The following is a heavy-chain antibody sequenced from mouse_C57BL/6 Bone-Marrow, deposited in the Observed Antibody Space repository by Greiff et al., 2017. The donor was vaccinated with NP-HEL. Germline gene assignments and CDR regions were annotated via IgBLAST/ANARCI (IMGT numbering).Heavy chain of an antibody. D-gene: IGHD2-3*01. Sequence: QVQLQQPGAELVMPGASVKLSCKASGYTFTSYWMHWVKQRPGQGLEWIGEIDPSDSYTNYNQKFKGKATLTVDKSSSTAYMQLSSLSSDDSAVYYCAREIDDGYYEFAYWGQGTLVTVSA. CDR2: IDPSDSYT. CDR3: AREIDDGYYEFAY. CDR1: GYTFTSYW. J-gene: IGHJ3*01. V-gene: IGHV1-69*01.